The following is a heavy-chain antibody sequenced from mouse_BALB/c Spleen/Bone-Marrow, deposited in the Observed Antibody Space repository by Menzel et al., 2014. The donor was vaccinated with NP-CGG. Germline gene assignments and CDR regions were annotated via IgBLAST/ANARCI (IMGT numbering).Heavy chain of an antibody. D-gene: IGHD2-14*01. V-gene: IGHV5-6*02. CDR1: GFTFSSYG. CDR2: ISSGGSYT. CDR3: ARHRDAMDY. Sequence: DVKLVESGGDLVKPGGSLKLSCAASGFTFSSYGMSWVRQTPGKSLEWVATISSGGSYTYYPDSVKGRFTISRDNAKNTLYLQMSSLKSEDTAMYYCARHRDAMDYWGQGTSVTVSS. J-gene: IGHJ4*01.